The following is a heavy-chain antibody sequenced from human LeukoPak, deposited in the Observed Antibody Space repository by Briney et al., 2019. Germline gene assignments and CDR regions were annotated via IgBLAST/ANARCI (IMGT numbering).Heavy chain of an antibody. CDR3: AKDLVTMVRGVMGPGY. CDR1: GFTFSSYA. D-gene: IGHD3-10*01. Sequence: GGSLRLSCAASGFTFSSYAMSWVRQAPGKGLEWVSAISGSGGSTYYADSVKGRFTISRDNSKNTLYLQMNSLRAEDTAVYYCAKDLVTMVRGVMGPGYWGQGTLVTVSS. V-gene: IGHV3-23*01. CDR2: ISGSGGST. J-gene: IGHJ4*02.